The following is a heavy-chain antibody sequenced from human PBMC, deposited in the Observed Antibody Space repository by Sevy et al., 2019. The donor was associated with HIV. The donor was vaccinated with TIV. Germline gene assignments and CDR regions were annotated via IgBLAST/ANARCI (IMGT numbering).Heavy chain of an antibody. CDR3: ARALDYYDTGGLYY. D-gene: IGHD3-22*01. CDR1: GFTFSNYD. Sequence: GGSLRLSCAASGFTFSNYDMNWVRQAPGKGLEWVSYISSGSSYIYYADSLKGRVTISRDNANNSLFLQLNSLRAEDTAAYYCARALDYYDTGGLYYWGQGALVTVSS. V-gene: IGHV3-21*01. J-gene: IGHJ4*02. CDR2: ISSGSSYI.